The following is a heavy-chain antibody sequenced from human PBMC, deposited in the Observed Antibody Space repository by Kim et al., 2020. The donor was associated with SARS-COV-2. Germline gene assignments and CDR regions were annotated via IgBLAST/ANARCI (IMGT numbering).Heavy chain of an antibody. D-gene: IGHD4-4*01. Sequence: APVKGRFTISRDDSKNTLYLQMNSLKTEDTAVYYCTTGYSNYYYYYGMDVWGQGTTVTVSS. CDR3: TTGYSNYYYYYGMDV. J-gene: IGHJ6*02. V-gene: IGHV3-15*01.